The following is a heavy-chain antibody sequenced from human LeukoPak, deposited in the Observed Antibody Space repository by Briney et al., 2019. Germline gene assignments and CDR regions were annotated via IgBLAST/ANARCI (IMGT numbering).Heavy chain of an antibody. CDR1: GFTFSSYG. J-gene: IGHJ4*02. CDR2: TSSDGGNK. V-gene: IGHV3-30*18. Sequence: PGRSPRLSCAASGFTFSSYGMHWVRQAPGKGLEWVAVTSSDGGNKYYTDSVKGRFTISRDNSKNTLYLQMNSLRAEDTAVYYCAKDSYSSSWYVIHFWGQGTLVTVSS. D-gene: IGHD6-13*01. CDR3: AKDSYSSSWYVIHF.